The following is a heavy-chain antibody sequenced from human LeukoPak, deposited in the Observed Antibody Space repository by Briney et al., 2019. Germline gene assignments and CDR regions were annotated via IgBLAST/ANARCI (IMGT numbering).Heavy chain of an antibody. D-gene: IGHD3-9*01. V-gene: IGHV4-59*08. Sequence: PSETLSLTCAVSGGSISSYHWTWIRQPPGKGLEWIGYIYNSGSTNYNPSLRSRVTISVDASKNQFSLKLNSVTAADTAVYYCARRNILTEGEAFDIWGQGTLVTVSS. CDR3: ARRNILTEGEAFDI. J-gene: IGHJ3*02. CDR1: GGSISSYH. CDR2: IYNSGST.